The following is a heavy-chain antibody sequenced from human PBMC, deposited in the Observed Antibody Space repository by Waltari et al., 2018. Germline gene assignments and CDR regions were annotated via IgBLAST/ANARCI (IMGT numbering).Heavy chain of an antibody. CDR1: GGSFSGYY. CDR3: ARGRIAAAGTIDY. Sequence: QVQLQQWGAGLLKPSETLSLTCAVYGGSFSGYYWSWIRQPPGKGLEWIGEINHSGSTNYNPSLKSRVTISVDTSKNQFSLMLSSVTAADTAVYYCARGRIAAAGTIDYWGQGTLVTVSS. J-gene: IGHJ4*02. CDR2: INHSGST. V-gene: IGHV4-34*01. D-gene: IGHD6-13*01.